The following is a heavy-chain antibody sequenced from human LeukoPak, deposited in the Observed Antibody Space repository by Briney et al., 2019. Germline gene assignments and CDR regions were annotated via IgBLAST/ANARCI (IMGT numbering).Heavy chain of an antibody. D-gene: IGHD3-16*01. CDR1: GFTFSTYS. CDR3: ARRSEFGVRYYMDV. V-gene: IGHV3-48*04. Sequence: GGSLRLSCAASGFTFSTYSMNWVRQAPGKGLEWVSYISGSSGTIYYADSVKGRFTISRDNAKTSLYLQMNGLRAEDTAIYYCARRSEFGVRYYMDVWGKGTTVTVSS. CDR2: ISGSSGTI. J-gene: IGHJ6*03.